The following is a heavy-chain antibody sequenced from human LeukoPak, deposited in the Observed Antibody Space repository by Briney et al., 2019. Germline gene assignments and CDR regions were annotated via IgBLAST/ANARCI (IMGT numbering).Heavy chain of an antibody. CDR2: INHSGST. D-gene: IGHD1-26*01. CDR3: ARSRDHIVGANYFDY. CDR1: GGGFSGFY. J-gene: IGHJ4*02. Sequence: TSGTLSPTCAVYGGGFSGFYWGWIRPPPGEGAGGVGEINHSGSTNYNPSLKSRVTISVDTSKNQFSLKLSSVTAADTAVYYCARSRDHIVGANYFDYWGQGTLVTVSS. V-gene: IGHV4-34*01.